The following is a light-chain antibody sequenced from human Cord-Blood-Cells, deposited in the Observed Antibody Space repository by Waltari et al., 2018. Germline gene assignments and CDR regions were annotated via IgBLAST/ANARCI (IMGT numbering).Light chain of an antibody. J-gene: IGLJ3*02. CDR1: SRDVGSYNL. CDR3: CSYAGSSTWV. Sequence: QSALTQPASVSGSPGQSITISCTGTSRDVGSYNLVSWYQQHPGKAPKLMIYEGSKRPSGVSNRCSGSKSGNTASLTISWLQAEDEADYYCCSYAGSSTWVFGGGTKLTVL. CDR2: EGS. V-gene: IGLV2-23*01.